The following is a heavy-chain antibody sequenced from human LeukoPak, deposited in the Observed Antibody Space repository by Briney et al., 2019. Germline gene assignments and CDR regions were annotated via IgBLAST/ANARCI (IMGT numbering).Heavy chain of an antibody. CDR1: GGSIGSYY. D-gene: IGHD2-2*01. Sequence: SETLSLTCTDCGGSIGSYYWSWIRQPPGKGLEWVGYIYYSGSTNYNPSLKSRVTTSVDTSKNQLSLKLSSVTAADTAVYYCARVIGYCSSTSCFGYFDYWGQGTLVTVSS. CDR3: ARVIGYCSSTSCFGYFDY. CDR2: IYYSGST. V-gene: IGHV4-59*08. J-gene: IGHJ4*02.